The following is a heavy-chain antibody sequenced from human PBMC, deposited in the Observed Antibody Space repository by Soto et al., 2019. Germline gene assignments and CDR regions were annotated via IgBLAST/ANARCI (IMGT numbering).Heavy chain of an antibody. Sequence: EVQLVESGGGLVQPGGSLRLSCAASGFTFSSYWMHWVRQAPGKGLVWVSRINSAGSSTSYADSVKGRFTISRDNAKNTLYLQMNSLRAEDTAVYYCARVRYYYYYMDVWGKGTTVTVSS. J-gene: IGHJ6*03. CDR1: GFTFSSYW. D-gene: IGHD4-17*01. CDR3: ARVRYYYYYMDV. CDR2: INSAGSST. V-gene: IGHV3-74*01.